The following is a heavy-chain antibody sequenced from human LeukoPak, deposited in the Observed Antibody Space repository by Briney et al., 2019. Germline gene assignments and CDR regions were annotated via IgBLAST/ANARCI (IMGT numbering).Heavy chain of an antibody. CDR3: TTDVGLSGYYWD. CDR1: GFTFSNAW. Sequence: PGGSLRLSCAASGFTFSNAWMNWVRQAPGKGLEWVGRVKSKTDDGTIDYAAPVKGRFTISRHDSKNTLYLQMNSLKTEDTALYYCTTDVGLSGYYWDWGQGTLVTVSS. J-gene: IGHJ4*02. V-gene: IGHV3-15*01. D-gene: IGHD3-22*01. CDR2: VKSKTDDGTI.